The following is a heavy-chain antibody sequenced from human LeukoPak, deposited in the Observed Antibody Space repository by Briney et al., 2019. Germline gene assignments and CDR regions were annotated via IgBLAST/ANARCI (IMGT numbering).Heavy chain of an antibody. CDR1: GFIFNNYA. D-gene: IGHD4-17*01. CDR3: ARDYGDYGLDY. Sequence: PGGSLRLSCAGSGFIFNNYAMHWVRQPPGKGLEWVSGISWNSGSIDYADSVKGRFTISRDNSKSTLYLQMNSLRGDDTAVYYCARDYGDYGLDYWGQGALVTVAS. CDR2: ISWNSGSI. J-gene: IGHJ4*02. V-gene: IGHV3-9*01.